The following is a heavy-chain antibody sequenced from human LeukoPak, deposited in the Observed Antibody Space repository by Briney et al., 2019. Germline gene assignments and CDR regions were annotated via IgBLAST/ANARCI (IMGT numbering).Heavy chain of an antibody. Sequence: GASVKVSCKASGYTFIGYYMHWVRQAPGQGLEWMGWINPDSGGTNYAQKFQGRVTMTRDTSISTAYMEVSRLTSDDTAVYYCARTLYPSSSWAGYYFDYWGQGTLVTVSS. J-gene: IGHJ4*02. V-gene: IGHV1-2*02. CDR2: INPDSGGT. D-gene: IGHD6-13*01. CDR1: GYTFIGYY. CDR3: ARTLYPSSSWAGYYFDY.